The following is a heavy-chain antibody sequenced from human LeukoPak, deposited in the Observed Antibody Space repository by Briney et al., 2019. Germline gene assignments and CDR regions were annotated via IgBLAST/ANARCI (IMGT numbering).Heavy chain of an antibody. Sequence: GGSLRLSCAASGFTFSNYWMSWVRQAPGEGREWVANIKEDGSEKYYVDSVKGRFTISRDNARNSLYLQMNSLRAEDTAVYYCASGRQLGYWGQGTLVTVSS. V-gene: IGHV3-7*01. D-gene: IGHD6-13*01. CDR2: IKEDGSEK. J-gene: IGHJ4*02. CDR1: GFTFSNYW. CDR3: ASGRQLGY.